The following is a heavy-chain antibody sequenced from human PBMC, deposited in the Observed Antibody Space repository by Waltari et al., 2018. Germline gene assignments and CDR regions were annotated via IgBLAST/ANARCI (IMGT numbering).Heavy chain of an antibody. D-gene: IGHD3-10*01. V-gene: IGHV1-18*01. CDR2: ISTYNGDT. CDR1: GYTFTSSG. Sequence: QVQLVQSGAEVKKPGASVKVSCKASGYTFTSSGISWVRQAPGQGLTWMGWISTYNGDTKYAKKVQGRLTMTTDTSTMTAYMVLIILSSIDSAVYFCAWVLAYYSVAF. J-gene: IGHJ3*01. CDR3: AWVLAYYSVAF.